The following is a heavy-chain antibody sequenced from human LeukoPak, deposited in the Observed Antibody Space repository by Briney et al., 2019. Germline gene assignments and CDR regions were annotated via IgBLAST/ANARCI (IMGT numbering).Heavy chain of an antibody. CDR1: GFTLDDYG. J-gene: IGHJ4*02. V-gene: IGHV3-20*04. Sequence: GGSLRLSCAASGFTLDDYGMSWVRQAPGKGLEWVSDISWNADTKSTANSVKGRFTISRDNTKNSLYLQMNSLRAEDTALYYCARLGGNWNAPGDYWGQGTLVTVSS. D-gene: IGHD1-1*01. CDR2: ISWNADTK. CDR3: ARLGGNWNAPGDY.